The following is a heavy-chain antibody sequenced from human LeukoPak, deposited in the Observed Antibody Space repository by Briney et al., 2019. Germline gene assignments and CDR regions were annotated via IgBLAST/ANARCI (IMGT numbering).Heavy chain of an antibody. V-gene: IGHV3-7*03. CDR1: GFTFSDYW. D-gene: IGHD1-26*01. Sequence: GGSLRLSCAASGFTFSDYWMSWVRQAPGKGPEWVANIKYDGREKWYVDSVKGRFTISRDNARNSLYLQMDSLRVEDTALYYCTKGIQVRAYSVASDYWGQGTLVTVSS. CDR2: IKYDGREK. J-gene: IGHJ4*02. CDR3: TKGIQVRAYSVASDY.